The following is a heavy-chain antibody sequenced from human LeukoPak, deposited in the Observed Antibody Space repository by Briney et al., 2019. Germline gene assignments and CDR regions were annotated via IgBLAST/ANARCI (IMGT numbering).Heavy chain of an antibody. CDR1: GYTFTSYG. D-gene: IGHD2-8*01. CDR3: ARDAGDIVLMVYANWFDP. CDR2: ISAYNGNT. J-gene: IGHJ5*02. Sequence: ASVKVSCKASGYTFTSYGISWVRQAPGQGLEWMGWISAYNGNTNYAQKLQGRVTMTTDTSTSTAYMELRSLRSDDTAVYYCARDAGDIVLMVYANWFDPWGQGTLVTVSS. V-gene: IGHV1-18*01.